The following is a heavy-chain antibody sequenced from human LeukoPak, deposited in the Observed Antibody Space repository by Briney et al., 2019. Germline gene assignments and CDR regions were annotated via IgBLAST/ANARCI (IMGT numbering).Heavy chain of an antibody. J-gene: IGHJ4*02. V-gene: IGHV4-34*01. CDR3: ARGYRTITMVRGRGYYFDY. CDR2: INHSGST. CDR1: GGSFSGYY. D-gene: IGHD3-10*01. Sequence: PSETLSLTCAVYGGSFSGYYWSWIRQPPGKGLEWIGEINHSGSTNYNPSLKSRVTISVDTSKNQFSLKLSSVTAADTAVYYCARGYRTITMVRGRGYYFDYWGQGTLVTVSS.